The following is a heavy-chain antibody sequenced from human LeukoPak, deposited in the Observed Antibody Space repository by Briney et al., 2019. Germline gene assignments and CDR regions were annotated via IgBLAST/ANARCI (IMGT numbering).Heavy chain of an antibody. CDR1: GFTFSSYT. J-gene: IGHJ4*02. CDR2: ISSSSAYI. D-gene: IGHD1-1*01. Sequence: GGSLRLSCAASGFTFSSYTLNWVRQAPGKGLEWVSSISSSSAYIYYADSVKGRFTISRDNAKNSLYLQMNSLRAEDTAVYYCATKYNTKARFNYWGQGTLVTVSS. CDR3: ATKYNTKARFNY. V-gene: IGHV3-21*01.